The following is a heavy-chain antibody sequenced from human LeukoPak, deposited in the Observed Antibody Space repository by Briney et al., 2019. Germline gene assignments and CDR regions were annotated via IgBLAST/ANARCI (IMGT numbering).Heavy chain of an antibody. D-gene: IGHD2-8*02. J-gene: IGHJ6*02. CDR2: IYYSGST. CDR3: ARGDMVLGATREYFNFYGMDV. Sequence: SETLSLTCTVSGGSVISHYWSWVRQSPGKGLEWIGYIYYSGSTNYNPSLKGRITISIDTSNNRFSLKVTSVTAADTAVYYCARGDMVLGATREYFNFYGMDVWGQGATVTVSS. V-gene: IGHV4-59*02. CDR1: GGSVISHY.